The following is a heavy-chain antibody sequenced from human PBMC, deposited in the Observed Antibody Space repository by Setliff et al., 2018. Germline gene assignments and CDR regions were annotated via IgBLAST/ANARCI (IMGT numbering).Heavy chain of an antibody. CDR2: IRNDGTEK. Sequence: GGSLRLSCAASALTFSNYGIHWVRQAPGKGLEWVAFIRNDGTEKFHADPVKGRFTVSRDNSKNTVFLQMNSLTTDDTGIYYCAKDNIWSLDDWGQGTLVTVSS. V-gene: IGHV3-30*02. J-gene: IGHJ1*01. D-gene: IGHD2-8*02. CDR3: AKDNIWSLDD. CDR1: ALTFSNYG.